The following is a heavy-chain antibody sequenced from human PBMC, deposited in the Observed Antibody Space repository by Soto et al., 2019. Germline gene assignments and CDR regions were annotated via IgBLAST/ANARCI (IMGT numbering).Heavy chain of an antibody. CDR2: INAGNGNT. Sequence: ASVKVSCKASGYTFTSYAMHWVRQAPGQRLEWMGWINAGNGNTKYSQKFQGRVTITRDTSASTAYMELSSLRSEDTAVYYCARDWVVAATSYYYYGMDVWGQGTTVTVSS. V-gene: IGHV1-3*01. CDR1: GYTFTSYA. D-gene: IGHD2-15*01. J-gene: IGHJ6*02. CDR3: ARDWVVAATSYYYYGMDV.